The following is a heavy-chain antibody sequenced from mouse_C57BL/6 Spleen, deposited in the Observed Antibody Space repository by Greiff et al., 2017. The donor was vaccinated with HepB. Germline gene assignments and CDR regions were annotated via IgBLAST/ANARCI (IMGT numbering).Heavy chain of an antibody. CDR1: GFTFSDYY. J-gene: IGHJ1*03. CDR2: INYDGSST. V-gene: IGHV5-16*01. Sequence: EVKLMESEGGLVQPGSSMKLSCTASGFTFSDYYMAWVRQVPEKGLEWVANINYDGSSTYYLDSLKSRFIISRDNAKNILYLQMSTLKSEDTATYYCARERPISYDYADWYFDVWGTGTTVTVSS. CDR3: ARERPISYDYADWYFDV. D-gene: IGHD2-4*01.